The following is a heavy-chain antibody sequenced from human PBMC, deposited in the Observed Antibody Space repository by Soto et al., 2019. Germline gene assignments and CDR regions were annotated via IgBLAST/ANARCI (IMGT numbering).Heavy chain of an antibody. CDR2: INHGGST. D-gene: IGHD2-21*02. V-gene: IGHV4-34*02. Sequence: LQQWGAGLLKPSETLSLTCGVYAGSFSGFYWTWIRQPPGQGLEWIGEINHGGSTNQNPSLKSRVTMSVDTSKNQFSLKLSSVTAADTAVYFCASGDTVTGKNVFDFWGQGTMVTVSS. CDR1: AGSFSGFY. CDR3: ASGDTVTGKNVFDF. J-gene: IGHJ3*01.